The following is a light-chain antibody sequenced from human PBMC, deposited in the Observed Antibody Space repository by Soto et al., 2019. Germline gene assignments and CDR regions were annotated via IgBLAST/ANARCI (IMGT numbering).Light chain of an antibody. CDR2: KAS. CDR1: QTISTW. V-gene: IGKV1-5*03. CDR3: QQYNLYWT. J-gene: IGKJ1*01. Sequence: DIQMTQSPSTLSASVGDRVTITCRATQTISTWLAWYQQKPGKAPNLLIYKASSLESGVPSRFSGSGSGTEFTLTISSLQPDDFATYYCQQYNLYWTFGQGTKVDIK.